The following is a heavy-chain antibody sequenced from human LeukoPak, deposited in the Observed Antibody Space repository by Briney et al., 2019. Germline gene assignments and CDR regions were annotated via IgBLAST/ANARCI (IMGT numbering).Heavy chain of an antibody. Sequence: PGRSLRLSCAASGFTFDDYAMHWVRQAPGKGLEWVSGISWNSGSIGYADSVKGRFTISRDNSKNTLYLQMNSLRAEDTAVYYCAKGIGSSSYYFDYWGQGTLVTVSS. CDR3: AKGIGSSSYYFDY. CDR2: ISWNSGSI. V-gene: IGHV3-9*01. CDR1: GFTFDDYA. J-gene: IGHJ4*02. D-gene: IGHD2-15*01.